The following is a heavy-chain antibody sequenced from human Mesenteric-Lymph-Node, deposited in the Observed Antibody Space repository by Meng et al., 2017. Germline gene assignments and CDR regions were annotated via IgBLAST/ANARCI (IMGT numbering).Heavy chain of an antibody. V-gene: IGHV4-59*11. CDR3: ARDIREVGATYDFDY. J-gene: IGHJ4*02. D-gene: IGHD1-26*01. CDR2: IHNRGGT. CDR1: GASLSSHY. Sequence: SETLSLTCTVSGASLSSHYWSWIRQTPGKGLQWIGYIHNRGGTTYNPSLKSRVTMSVDTSKNQFSLKLSSVAAADTAVYYCARDIREVGATYDFDYWGRGTLVTVSS.